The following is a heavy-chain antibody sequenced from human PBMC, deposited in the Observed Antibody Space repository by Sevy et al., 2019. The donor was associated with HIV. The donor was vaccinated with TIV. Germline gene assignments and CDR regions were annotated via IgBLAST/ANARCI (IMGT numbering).Heavy chain of an antibody. CDR3: ASLDGA. D-gene: IGHD3-10*01. J-gene: IGHJ5*02. CDR2: VYTSGRT. Sequence: SDSLSLICTVSGGSISDYYYIWIRQAAGKRLEWIGRVYTSGRTTYNPSLKSRVTMSIDASKNQFSLNLSSVTAADTAVYYCASLDGAWGQGTLVTVSS. CDR1: GGSISDYY. V-gene: IGHV4-4*07.